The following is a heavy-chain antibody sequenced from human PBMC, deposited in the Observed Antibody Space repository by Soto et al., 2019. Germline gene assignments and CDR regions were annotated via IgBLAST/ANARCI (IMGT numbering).Heavy chain of an antibody. D-gene: IGHD3-16*01. Sequence: GGSLILSCAASGFTFSSYSMYWVLQAPGKGLEWVSSISSSSYIYYADSVKGRFTISRDNAKNSLYLQMNSLRAEDTAVYHCARDTDKGGLGPWAPFDYWGQGP. CDR3: ARDTDKGGLGPWAPFDY. CDR1: GFTFSSYS. J-gene: IGHJ4*02. V-gene: IGHV3-21*01. CDR2: ISSSSYI.